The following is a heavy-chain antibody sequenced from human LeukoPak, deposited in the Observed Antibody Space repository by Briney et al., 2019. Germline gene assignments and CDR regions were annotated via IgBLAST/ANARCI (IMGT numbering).Heavy chain of an antibody. V-gene: IGHV3-23*01. Sequence: GGSLRLSCAASGFTFSSYAMSWVRQAPGKGLEWVSAISGSGGSTYYADSVKGRFTISRDNSKNTLYLQMNSLRAEDTAVYYCAKSSSTRHYYYYGMDVWGQGTTVTVSS. J-gene: IGHJ6*02. CDR3: AKSSSTRHYYYYGMDV. D-gene: IGHD2-2*01. CDR1: GFTFSSYA. CDR2: ISGSGGST.